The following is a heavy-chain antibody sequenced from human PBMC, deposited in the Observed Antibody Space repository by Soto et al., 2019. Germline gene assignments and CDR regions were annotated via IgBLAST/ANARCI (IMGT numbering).Heavy chain of an antibody. J-gene: IGHJ5*01. CDR3: GGSDGFRFYGVDS. CDR1: GYTFATYD. V-gene: IGHV1-8*01. CDR2: MNPNSGNT. Sequence: QVQLVQSGAEVKTPGASVKVSCKASGYTFATYDINWVRQAPGQGLEWMGWMNPNSGNTGYAQKFQGRLTMTRDTALTVAPRQPTSLRNGGKGGYFCGGSDGFRFYGVDSWGQGTLVTVSA. D-gene: IGHD4-17*01.